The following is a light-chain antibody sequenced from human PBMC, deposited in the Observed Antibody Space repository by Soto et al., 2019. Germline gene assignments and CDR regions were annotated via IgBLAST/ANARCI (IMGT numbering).Light chain of an antibody. Sequence: EIVMTQSPATLSVSPGERATLSCRASQSVSSNLAWYQQKPGQAPRLLIYGASTRATGIPARFSGSGSGTEFTLNIRSLQSEDFAVYYCQQYNNWPPYTFGQGTNVDIK. CDR3: QQYNNWPPYT. CDR2: GAS. J-gene: IGKJ2*01. CDR1: QSVSSN. V-gene: IGKV3-15*01.